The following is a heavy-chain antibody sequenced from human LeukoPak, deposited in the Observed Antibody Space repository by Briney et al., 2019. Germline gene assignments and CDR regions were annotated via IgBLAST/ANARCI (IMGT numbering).Heavy chain of an antibody. CDR1: GFTFSRYW. CDR2: IKQDGSEK. CDR3: AREGYDSSGYYPTDY. V-gene: IGHV3-7*01. Sequence: GGSLRLSCPASGFTFSRYWMSWVRQAPGKGLEGVANIKQDGSEKYYVDSVKGRFTISRDNAKNSLYLQMNSLRAEDTAVYYCAREGYDSSGYYPTDYWGQGTLVTVSS. J-gene: IGHJ4*02. D-gene: IGHD3-22*01.